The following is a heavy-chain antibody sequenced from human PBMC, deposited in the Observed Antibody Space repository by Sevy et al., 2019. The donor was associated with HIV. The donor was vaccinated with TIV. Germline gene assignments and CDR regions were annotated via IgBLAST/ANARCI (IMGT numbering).Heavy chain of an antibody. D-gene: IGHD6-6*01. Sequence: GESLKISCKGSGYSFTSYWIGWVRQMPGKGLEWMGIIYPGDSDTRYSPSFQGQVTISADKSISTAYLQWSSLKASDTAMYYCARHRTSIAARGDDAFDIWGQGTMVTVSS. CDR2: IYPGDSDT. V-gene: IGHV5-51*01. J-gene: IGHJ3*02. CDR3: ARHRTSIAARGDDAFDI. CDR1: GYSFTSYW.